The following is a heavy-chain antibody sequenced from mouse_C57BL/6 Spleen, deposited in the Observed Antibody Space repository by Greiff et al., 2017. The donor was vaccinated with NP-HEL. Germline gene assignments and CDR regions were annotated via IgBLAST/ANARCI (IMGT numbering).Heavy chain of an antibody. V-gene: IGHV1-74*01. CDR2: IYPGDGDT. CDR3: ARDPYYFDY. CDR1: GYTFTSYW. Sequence: VQLQQPGAELVKPGASVKVSCKASGYTFTSYWMHWVKQRPGQGLEWIGRIYPGDGDTNYNGKFKGKATLTADKSSSTAYMQLSSLTSEDSAVYFCARDPYYFDYWGQGTTLTVSS. J-gene: IGHJ2*01.